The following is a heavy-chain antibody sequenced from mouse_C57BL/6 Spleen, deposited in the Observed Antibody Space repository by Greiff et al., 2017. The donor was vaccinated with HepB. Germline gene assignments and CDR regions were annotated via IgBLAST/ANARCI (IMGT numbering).Heavy chain of an antibody. CDR2: ISNGGGST. Sequence: EVKVVESGGGLVQPGGSLKLSCAASGFTFSDYYMYWVRQTPEKRLEWVAYISNGGGSTYYPDTVKGRFTISRDNAKNTLYLQMSRLKSEDTAMYYCARGYYYGSSPFAYWGQGTLVTVSA. D-gene: IGHD1-1*01. CDR3: ARGYYYGSSPFAY. V-gene: IGHV5-12*01. CDR1: GFTFSDYY. J-gene: IGHJ3*01.